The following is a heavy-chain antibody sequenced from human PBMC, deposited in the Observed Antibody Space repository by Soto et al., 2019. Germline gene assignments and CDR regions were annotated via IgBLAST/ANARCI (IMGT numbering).Heavy chain of an antibody. V-gene: IGHV3-11*01. CDR3: AAFRFRPVWSDS. J-gene: IGHJ4*02. CDR2: ISTSGSTI. CDR1: GFIFSDYY. D-gene: IGHD3-16*01. Sequence: QLVESGGGLVKPEGSLRLSCVASGFIFSDYYMTWIRQAPGKGLEWITYISTSGSTIFYADSVKGRFTISRDNAKNALYLQMNSLRAEDTALYYCAAFRFRPVWSDSWGQGTLVTVSS.